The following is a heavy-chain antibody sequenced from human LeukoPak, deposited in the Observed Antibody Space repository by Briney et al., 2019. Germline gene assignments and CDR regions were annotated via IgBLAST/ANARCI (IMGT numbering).Heavy chain of an antibody. CDR2: INPSGGSK. CDR3: ARDAGSGWSHFDY. CDR1: GYTFTSYY. V-gene: IGHV1-46*01. J-gene: IGHJ4*02. D-gene: IGHD6-19*01. Sequence: ASVKVSCKASGYTFTSYYMHWVRQAPGQGLERMGIINPSGGSKSYAQKFQGRVTMTRDTSTSTVYMELSSLRSEDTAVYYCARDAGSGWSHFDYWGQGTLVTVSS.